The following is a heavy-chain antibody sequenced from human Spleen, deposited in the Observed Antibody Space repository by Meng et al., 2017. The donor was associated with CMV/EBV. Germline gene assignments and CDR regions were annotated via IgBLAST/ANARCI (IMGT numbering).Heavy chain of an antibody. D-gene: IGHD3-3*01. CDR3: ARASVLRFLDA. CDR1: GGSVSSGSYY. Sequence: CTVSGGSVSSGSYYWSWIRQPPGKGLEWIGYIYYSGSTNYNPSLESRVTISADTPKKQFSLKLTSVTAADTAVYYCARASVLRFLDAWGQGTLVTVSS. V-gene: IGHV4-61*01. J-gene: IGHJ5*02. CDR2: IYYSGST.